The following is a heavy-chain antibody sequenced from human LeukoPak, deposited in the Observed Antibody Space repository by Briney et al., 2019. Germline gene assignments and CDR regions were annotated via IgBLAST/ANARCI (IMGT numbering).Heavy chain of an antibody. J-gene: IGHJ5*02. D-gene: IGHD3-10*01. CDR2: ISAYNGNT. V-gene: IGHV1-18*01. CDR3: ARVLSKVLLWFGERENWFDP. Sequence: ASVKVSCKASGYTFTSYGISWVRQAPGQGLEWMGWISAYNGNTNYAQKLQGRVTMTTDTSTSTAYMELSSLRSEDTAVYYCARVLSKVLLWFGERENWFDPWGQGTLVTVSS. CDR1: GYTFTSYG.